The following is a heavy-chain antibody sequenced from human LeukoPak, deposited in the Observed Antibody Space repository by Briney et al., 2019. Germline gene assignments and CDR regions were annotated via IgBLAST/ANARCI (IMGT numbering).Heavy chain of an antibody. J-gene: IGHJ5*02. CDR1: SYNFGNYW. V-gene: IGHV5-51*01. CDR3: ARRDYTSVWFDP. Sequence: GESLKISCKASSYNFGNYWIGWVRQMPGKGPEWMGLIYPGGSQTIYSPSFQGQVTISVDWSISTIYLQWNTLKASDTAMYYCARRDYTSVWFDPWGQGTLVTVSS. D-gene: IGHD3-22*01. CDR2: IYPGGSQT.